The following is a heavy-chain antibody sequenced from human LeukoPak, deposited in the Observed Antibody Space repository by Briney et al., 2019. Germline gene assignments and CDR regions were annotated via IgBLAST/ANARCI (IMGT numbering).Heavy chain of an antibody. D-gene: IGHD5-24*01. J-gene: IGHJ6*02. Sequence: GGSLRLSCAASGFTFSSYSMNWVRQAPGKGLEWVSSISSSSSYIYYADSVKGRFTISRDNAKNSLYLQMNSLRAEDTAVYYCASISTRDDYYYYGMDVWGQGTTVSVSS. CDR3: ASISTRDDYYYYGMDV. CDR1: GFTFSSYS. V-gene: IGHV3-21*01. CDR2: ISSSSSYI.